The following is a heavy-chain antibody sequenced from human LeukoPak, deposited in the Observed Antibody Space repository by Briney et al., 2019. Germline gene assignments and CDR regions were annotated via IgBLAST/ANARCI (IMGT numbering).Heavy chain of an antibody. Sequence: GPLRLSSAASGFTFSTYSMTWVRQPPGKGLDWVSAFSGSGGDTYYAESVTGRFTISRDTSKDTLYLQMNSLRAEDKAVYYCEKSGYNRFDYWGQGTLVTVSS. J-gene: IGHJ4*02. CDR2: FSGSGGDT. V-gene: IGHV3-23*01. CDR3: EKSGYNRFDY. CDR1: GFTFSTYS. D-gene: IGHD5-24*01.